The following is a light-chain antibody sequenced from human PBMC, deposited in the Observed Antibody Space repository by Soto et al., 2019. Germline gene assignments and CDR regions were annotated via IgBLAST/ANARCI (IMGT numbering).Light chain of an antibody. CDR3: QQSYSTSALT. CDR2: AAS. Sequence: DIQMTQSPSSLSASVGDRVTITCRASQSISSYLNWYQQKPGKAPKLLIYAASSLQRGVPSRFSGSGSGTDFTLTISSLQPEDFATYYCQQSYSTSALTFGGGTKVDIK. V-gene: IGKV1-39*01. CDR1: QSISSY. J-gene: IGKJ4*01.